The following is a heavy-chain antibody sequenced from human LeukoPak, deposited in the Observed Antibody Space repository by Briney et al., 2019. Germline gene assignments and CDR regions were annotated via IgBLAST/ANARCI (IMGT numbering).Heavy chain of an antibody. D-gene: IGHD3-10*01. V-gene: IGHV1-2*02. J-gene: IGHJ4*02. Sequence: ASVKVSCKASGYTFTDYYMHWVRQAPGQGREWMGWIYPNSGCTNYAQNFQGRVTMTRDPSISTAYMGLSRLRSDDTAVYFCARGRSDYYLDSWGQGTVVRVPS. CDR2: IYPNSGCT. CDR3: ARGRSDYYLDS. CDR1: GYTFTDYY.